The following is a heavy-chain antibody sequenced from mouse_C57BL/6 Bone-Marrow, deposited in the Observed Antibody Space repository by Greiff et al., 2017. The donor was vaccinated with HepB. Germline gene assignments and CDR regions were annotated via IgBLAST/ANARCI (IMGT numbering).Heavy chain of an antibody. V-gene: IGHV14-4*01. CDR1: GYTFTSYW. CDR2: IDPENGDT. Sequence: VQLKQPGAELVKPGASVKLSCKASGYTFTSYWKHWVKQRPEQGLEWIGWIDPENGDTEYASKFQGKATITADTSSNTAYLQLSSLTSEDTAVYYCTGYFDVWGTGTTVTVSS. CDR3: TGYFDV. J-gene: IGHJ1*03.